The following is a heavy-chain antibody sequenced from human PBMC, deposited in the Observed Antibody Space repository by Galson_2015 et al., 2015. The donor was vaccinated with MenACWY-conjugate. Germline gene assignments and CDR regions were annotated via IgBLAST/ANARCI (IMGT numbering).Heavy chain of an antibody. CDR3: ARSFPWFGEFDAFDI. Sequence: QSGAEVKKPGESLKISCKGSGYSFTSYWIGWVRQMPGKGLEWMGIIYPGDSYTNYSPSFQGHVTISADKSISTAYLQWSSLKASDTAMYYCARSFPWFGEFDAFDIWGQGTMVTVSS. D-gene: IGHD3-10*01. CDR1: GYSFTSYW. V-gene: IGHV5-51*01. CDR2: IYPGDSYT. J-gene: IGHJ3*02.